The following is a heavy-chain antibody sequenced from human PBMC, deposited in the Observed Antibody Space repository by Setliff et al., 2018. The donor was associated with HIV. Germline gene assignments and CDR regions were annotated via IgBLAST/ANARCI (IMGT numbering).Heavy chain of an antibody. J-gene: IGHJ4*02. CDR3: TIPASSLAPN. CDR1: GGSISSSSYY. V-gene: IGHV4-39*01. CDR2: IRSSGDT. Sequence: PSETLSLTCTVSGGSISSSSYYWGWIRQPPGKGLEWIGSIRSSGDTYYNPSLQSRVIISVDTSNNQISLKLTSVTAADTAVYYCTIPASSLAPNWGRGTQVTVSS.